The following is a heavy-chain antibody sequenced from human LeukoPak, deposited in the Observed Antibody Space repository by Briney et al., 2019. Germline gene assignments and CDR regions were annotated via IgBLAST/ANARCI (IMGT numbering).Heavy chain of an antibody. Sequence: ASVKVSCKASGYSFTSHYMHWVRQAPGQGLEWMGLINPSGSSTLYAQKFQGRVTMTRDMSTTTDYMELSSLRSEDTAVYYCARMVYDTSGYYPSFDYWGQGTLVTVSS. D-gene: IGHD3-22*01. V-gene: IGHV1-46*01. J-gene: IGHJ4*02. CDR1: GYSFTSHY. CDR3: ARMVYDTSGYYPSFDY. CDR2: INPSGSST.